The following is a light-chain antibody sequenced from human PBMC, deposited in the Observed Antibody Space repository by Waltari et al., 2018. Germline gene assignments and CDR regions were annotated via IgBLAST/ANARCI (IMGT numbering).Light chain of an antibody. CDR2: GAS. Sequence: EIVLTQSPGTLSLSPGERASLSCRASQSVTRSYLAWYQQKPGQAPRLLIYGASSRATGIPDRFSGSGSGTDFTLTISRLEPEDFAVYYCQQYGSLGQGTKVEIK. CDR3: QQYGS. V-gene: IGKV3-20*01. CDR1: QSVTRSY. J-gene: IGKJ2*01.